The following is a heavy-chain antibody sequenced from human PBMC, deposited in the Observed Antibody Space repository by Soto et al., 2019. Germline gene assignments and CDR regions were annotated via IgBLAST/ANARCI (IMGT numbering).Heavy chain of an antibody. CDR3: ARAYYDFWSGYVPNDALDI. J-gene: IGHJ3*02. Sequence: PSETLSLTCTVSGGSISSYYWSWIRQPPGKGLEWIGYIYYSGSTNYNPSLKSRVTISVDTSKNQFSLKLSSVTAADTAVYYCARAYYDFWSGYVPNDALDIWGQGTMVTVSS. CDR2: IYYSGST. V-gene: IGHV4-59*01. CDR1: GGSISSYY. D-gene: IGHD3-3*01.